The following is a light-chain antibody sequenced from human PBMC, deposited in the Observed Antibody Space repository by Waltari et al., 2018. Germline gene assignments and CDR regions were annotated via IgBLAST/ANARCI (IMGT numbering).Light chain of an antibody. V-gene: IGKV1-5*03. J-gene: IGKJ2*01. CDR3: QHFNSYPFI. Sequence: DIQIPQSPSTLSASVGDRVTITCRASQSIGKYLAWYQQKPGKAPKLLIFMASTLQREVPSRVSGSGSGTEFALTISGLQADDFATYFCQHFNSYPFIFGRGTKLEIK. CDR2: MAS. CDR1: QSIGKY.